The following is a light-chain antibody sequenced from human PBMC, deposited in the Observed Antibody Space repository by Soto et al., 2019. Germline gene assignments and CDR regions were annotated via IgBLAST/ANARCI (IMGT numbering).Light chain of an antibody. J-gene: IGLJ1*01. CDR1: SSDVGTYNY. CDR3: CSYAGSYTHV. Sequence: QSVLPQPPSVSGSPGQSVTLSCTGTSSDVGTYNYVSWYQQHPGKAPKLIIYDVTKWPSGVPDRFSGSKSGNTASLTISGLQAEDEADYYCCSYAGSYTHVFGTGTKLTVL. CDR2: DVT. V-gene: IGLV2-11*01.